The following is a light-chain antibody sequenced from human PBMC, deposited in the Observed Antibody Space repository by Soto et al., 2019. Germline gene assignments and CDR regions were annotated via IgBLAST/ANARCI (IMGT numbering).Light chain of an antibody. J-gene: IGKJ2*02. CDR1: QSISSN. V-gene: IGKV3-15*01. CDR3: HQYNNWPPGT. Sequence: EIVMTQSPATLSVSPGERATLSCRASQSISSNSAWYQQKPGQAPSLPLYRASTRGPGIPARFSGSGSGTDFTLTISSLQSEDFAVYFCHQYNNWPPGTFGQGTKLEIK. CDR2: RAS.